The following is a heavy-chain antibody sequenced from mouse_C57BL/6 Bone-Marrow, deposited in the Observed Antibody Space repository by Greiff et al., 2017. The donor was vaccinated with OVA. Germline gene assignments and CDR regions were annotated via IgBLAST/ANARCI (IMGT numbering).Heavy chain of an antibody. CDR3: ARKEAYAMDY. CDR2: IYPRDGST. J-gene: IGHJ4*01. V-gene: IGHV1-85*01. D-gene: IGHD3-2*02. Sequence: VKLMESGPELVKPGASVKLSCKASGYTFTSYDINWVKQRPGQGLEWIGWIYPRDGSTKYNEKFKGKATLTVDTSSSTAYMELHSLTSGDSAVYFCARKEAYAMDYWGKGTSVTVSS. CDR1: GYTFTSYD.